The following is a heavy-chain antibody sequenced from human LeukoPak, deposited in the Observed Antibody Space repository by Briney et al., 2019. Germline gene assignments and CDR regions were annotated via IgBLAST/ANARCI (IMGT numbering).Heavy chain of an antibody. J-gene: IGHJ4*02. D-gene: IGHD3-10*01. V-gene: IGHV3-30*04. CDR2: ISFDGSSQ. CDR3: ARNAYPSGILSGAYFDS. CDR1: GFILSMYA. Sequence: GRSLRLSRAASGFILSMYAMHWVRQAAGKGLEWVGGISFDGSSQHYADSVKGRFTISRDNSQNTLYLQMNSLSPEHTAVYNCARNAYPSGILSGAYFDSSGQGILVTVSS.